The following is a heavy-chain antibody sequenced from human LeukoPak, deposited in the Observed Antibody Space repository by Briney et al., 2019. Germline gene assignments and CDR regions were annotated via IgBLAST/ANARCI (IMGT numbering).Heavy chain of an antibody. Sequence: ASVKVSCKASGYTFTSYYMHWVRQAPGQGLEWMGIINPSGGSTSYAQKFQGRVTMTRDTSTSTVYMELSSLRSEDTAVYYCARGGLTVVVPAATLDYWGQGTLVTVSS. V-gene: IGHV1-46*01. CDR2: INPSGGST. CDR1: GYTFTSYY. J-gene: IGHJ4*02. D-gene: IGHD2-2*01. CDR3: ARGGLTVVVPAATLDY.